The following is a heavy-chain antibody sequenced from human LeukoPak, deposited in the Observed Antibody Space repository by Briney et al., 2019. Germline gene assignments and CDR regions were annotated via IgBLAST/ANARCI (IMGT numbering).Heavy chain of an antibody. CDR3: AKDLGGNLGRLDY. CDR1: GFTFSSYA. J-gene: IGHJ4*02. D-gene: IGHD4-23*01. Sequence: PGGSLRLSCAASGFTFSSYAMSWVRQAPGKGLEWVSAISGSGGSTYYADSAKGRFTISGDNSKNTLFLQMNSLSAEDTAVYYCAKDLGGNLGRLDYWGQGTLVTVSS. V-gene: IGHV3-23*01. CDR2: ISGSGGST.